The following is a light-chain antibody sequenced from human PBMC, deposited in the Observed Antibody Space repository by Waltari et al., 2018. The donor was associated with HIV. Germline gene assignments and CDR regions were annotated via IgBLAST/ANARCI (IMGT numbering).Light chain of an antibody. CDR1: QGISSY. Sequence: DIQLTQSPSFLSASVGDRVTITCRASQGISSYLAWYQQKPGKAPKLLIYAASTLQSVVPSRFSGSGSGTEFTLTISSLQPEDFATYYCQQLNSYPWTFGQGTKVEIK. CDR2: AAS. V-gene: IGKV1-9*01. CDR3: QQLNSYPWT. J-gene: IGKJ1*01.